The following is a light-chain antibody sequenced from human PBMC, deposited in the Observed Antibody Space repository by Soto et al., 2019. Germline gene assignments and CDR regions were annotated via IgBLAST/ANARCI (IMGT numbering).Light chain of an antibody. Sequence: DIQMTQSPSSLSASVGDRVTITCQASQDISNYLNWYQQKPGKAPKLLIYDASDLETGVPSRFSGSGSGTDFTFTISSLQPEDIATYYCQQYDNLLTFXGGTKADIK. V-gene: IGKV1-33*01. CDR3: QQYDNLLT. CDR1: QDISNY. CDR2: DAS. J-gene: IGKJ4*01.